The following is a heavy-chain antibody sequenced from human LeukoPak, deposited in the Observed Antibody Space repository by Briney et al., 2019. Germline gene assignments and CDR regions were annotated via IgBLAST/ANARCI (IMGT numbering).Heavy chain of an antibody. J-gene: IGHJ5*02. D-gene: IGHD2-15*01. V-gene: IGHV1-18*04. CDR1: GYTFTSYG. CDR2: ISAYNGNT. Sequence: ASVKVSCKASGYTFTSYGISWVRQAPGQGLEWKGWISAYNGNTNYAQKLQGRVTMTTDTSTSTAYMELRSLRSDDTAVYYCARTQDYCSGGSCYLPWFDPWGQGTLVTVSS. CDR3: ARTQDYCSGGSCYLPWFDP.